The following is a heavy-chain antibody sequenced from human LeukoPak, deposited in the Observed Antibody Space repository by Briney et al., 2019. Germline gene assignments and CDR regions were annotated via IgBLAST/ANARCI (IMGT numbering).Heavy chain of an antibody. CDR1: GFTFSSYS. CDR2: ISGSSSTI. D-gene: IGHD3-10*01. Sequence: GGSLRLSCAASGFTFSSYSMNWVRQAPGKGLEWGSYISGSSSTIYYADSVKGRFTISRDNGKNTLYLQMNSLRAEDTAVYYCARDRTWYYYGSGIRYYYYGMDVWGQGTTVTVSS. V-gene: IGHV3-48*01. J-gene: IGHJ6*02. CDR3: ARDRTWYYYGSGIRYYYYGMDV.